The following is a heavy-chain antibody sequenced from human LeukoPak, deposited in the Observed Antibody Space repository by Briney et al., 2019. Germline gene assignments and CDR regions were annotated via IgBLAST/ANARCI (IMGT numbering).Heavy chain of an antibody. CDR2: ISYSGGST. Sequence: GGSLRLSCAASGFTFSIYSMNWVRQAPGKGLEWVSAISYSGGSTYYADSVKGRFTISRDDSKNTLYLQMNSLRAEDTAVYYCAKDRRLPWDYFDSWGQGTLVTVSS. V-gene: IGHV3-23*01. D-gene: IGHD5-18*01. CDR3: AKDRRLPWDYFDS. J-gene: IGHJ4*02. CDR1: GFTFSIYS.